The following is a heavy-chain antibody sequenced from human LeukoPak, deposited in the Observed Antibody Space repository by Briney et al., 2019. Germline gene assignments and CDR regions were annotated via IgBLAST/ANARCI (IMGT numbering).Heavy chain of an antibody. D-gene: IGHD3-10*01. CDR3: ARVRAGAKGSFDY. J-gene: IGHJ4*02. CDR2: IYHSGST. Sequence: SQTLSLTCAVSGGSISSGGYSWSWIRQPPGKGLEWIGYIYHSGSTYYNPSLKSRVTISVDTSKNQFSLKLSSVTAADTAVYYCARVRAGAKGSFDYWGQGTLVTVSS. V-gene: IGHV4-30-2*01. CDR1: GGSISSGGYS.